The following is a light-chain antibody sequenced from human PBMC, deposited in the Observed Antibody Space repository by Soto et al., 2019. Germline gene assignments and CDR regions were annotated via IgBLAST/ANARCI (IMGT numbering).Light chain of an antibody. V-gene: IGKV3-15*01. CDR3: LQYNKWPRT. CDR2: GAS. Sequence: EIVMTQSPATLSLSPGERATLSCRASRSMSNNLAWYQQKPGQAPRLLIYGASTRTTGIPARFNGSGSGTEFTLTISSLQSEDFAVYYCLQYNKWPRTFGQGTKVEIK. CDR1: RSMSNN. J-gene: IGKJ1*01.